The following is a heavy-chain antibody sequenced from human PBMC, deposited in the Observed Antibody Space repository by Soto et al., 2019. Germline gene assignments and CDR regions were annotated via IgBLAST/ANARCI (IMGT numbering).Heavy chain of an antibody. Sequence: GGSLRLFCAVSGFTFSDYYMTWIRQAPGKGLEWVSYISSSTSHTNYADSVKGRFTISRDNAKNSLFLKMNSLRAEDTAVYYCARGRGAAADYFDFWGQGTLVTVSS. J-gene: IGHJ4*02. CDR1: GFTFSDYY. CDR2: ISSSTSHT. V-gene: IGHV3-11*05. D-gene: IGHD6-13*01. CDR3: ARGRGAAADYFDF.